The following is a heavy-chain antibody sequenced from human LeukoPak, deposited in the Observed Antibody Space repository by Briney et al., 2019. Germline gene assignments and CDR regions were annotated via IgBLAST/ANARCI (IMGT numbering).Heavy chain of an antibody. CDR3: ARGYSPASYGMDV. CDR1: GGTFSNYA. J-gene: IGHJ6*02. D-gene: IGHD2-2*01. CDR2: IIPIFGTA. V-gene: IGHV1-69*01. Sequence: ASVKVSCKASGGTFSNYAISWVRRAPGQGLEWMGGIIPIFGTANYAQKFQGRVTITADESTSTAYMELSSLRSEDTAVYYCARGYSPASYGMDVWGQGTTVTVSS.